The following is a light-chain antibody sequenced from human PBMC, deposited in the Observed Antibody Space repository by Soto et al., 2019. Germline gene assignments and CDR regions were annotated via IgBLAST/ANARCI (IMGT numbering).Light chain of an antibody. CDR1: TGAVTSGHY. Sequence: QTVVTQEPSLTVSPGGTVTLTCGSSTGAVTSGHYPYWFQQKPGQAPRTLIYDTSNKHSWTPARFSGSLLGGKAALTLSGAQPEDEAEYYCLLSYSGARVVFGGRTKVTVL. CDR2: DTS. CDR3: LLSYSGARVV. V-gene: IGLV7-46*01. J-gene: IGLJ2*01.